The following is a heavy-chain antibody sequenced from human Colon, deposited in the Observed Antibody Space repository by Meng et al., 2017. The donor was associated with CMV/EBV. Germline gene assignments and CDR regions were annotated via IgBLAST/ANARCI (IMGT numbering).Heavy chain of an antibody. D-gene: IGHD1-26*01. CDR3: AKIAGNSDY. CDR2: IRYDGTIK. J-gene: IGHJ4*02. CDR1: GLLFSSYD. Sequence: QVELVGSGGTVVQPGGSLRLSCAASGLLFSSYDMHWVRQTPDKGLEWMAFIRYDGTIKYYADSVKGRFTISRDNSKLTLYLQMNTLRVEDTAVYYCAKIAGNSDYWGQGTLVTVSS. V-gene: IGHV3-30*02.